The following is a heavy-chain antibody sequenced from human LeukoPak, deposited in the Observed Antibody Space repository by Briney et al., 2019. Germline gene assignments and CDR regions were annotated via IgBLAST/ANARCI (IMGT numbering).Heavy chain of an antibody. CDR3: ARRYYYDSSGYLSSYYYMDV. V-gene: IGHV1-2*06. Sequence: ASVKVSCKASRYTFTGYYMHWVRQAPGQGLEWVGRINPNSGGTNYAQKFQGRVTMTRDTSISTAYMELSRLRSDDTAVYYCARRYYYDSSGYLSSYYYMDVWGKGTTVTVSS. CDR2: INPNSGGT. CDR1: RYTFTGYY. D-gene: IGHD3-22*01. J-gene: IGHJ6*03.